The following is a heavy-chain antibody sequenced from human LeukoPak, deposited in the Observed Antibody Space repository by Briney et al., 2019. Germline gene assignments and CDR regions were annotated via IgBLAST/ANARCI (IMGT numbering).Heavy chain of an antibody. D-gene: IGHD3-22*01. CDR1: GGSISSYY. CDR3: ARESHYYDSSGYYYFTDYYYYYGMDV. CDR2: IYTSGST. J-gene: IGHJ6*04. V-gene: IGHV4-4*07. Sequence: KTSETLSLTCTVSGGSISSYYWSWIRQPAGKGLEWIGRIYTSGSTNYNPSLKIRVTITLDTSKNQFSLKLCSVTAADTVVYYCARESHYYDSSGYYYFTDYYYYYGMDVWGKGTTVTVSS.